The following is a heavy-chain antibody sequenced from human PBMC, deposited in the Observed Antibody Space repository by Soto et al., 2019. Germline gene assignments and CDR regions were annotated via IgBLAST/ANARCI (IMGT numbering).Heavy chain of an antibody. CDR2: VSHDGSNI. Sequence: PGGSLRLSCAAFGFTFSRYPMHWVRQAPGKGLEWVAGVSHDGSNIQYADSVKGRLTVSRDDSKSTLYLQMNNLGAEDTAEYFCAREEPHPAPLVFWGQGTLVTVSS. CDR1: GFTFSRYP. V-gene: IGHV3-30*04. J-gene: IGHJ4*02. CDR3: AREEPHPAPLVF.